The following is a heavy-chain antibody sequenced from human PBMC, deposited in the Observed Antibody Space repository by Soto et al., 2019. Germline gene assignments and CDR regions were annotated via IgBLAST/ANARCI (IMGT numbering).Heavy chain of an antibody. V-gene: IGHV4-31*03. CDR3: ACGTGYYYDSSGYFDY. J-gene: IGHJ4*02. D-gene: IGHD3-22*01. CDR1: GGSISSGGYY. CDR2: IYYSGST. Sequence: QVQLQESGPGLVKPSQTLSLTCTVSGGSISSGGYYWSWIRQHPGKGLEWIGYIYYSGSTYYNPSLKSRVTIAVDTSKNQFSLELSSVTAADTAVYYCACGTGYYYDSSGYFDYWGQGTLVTVSS.